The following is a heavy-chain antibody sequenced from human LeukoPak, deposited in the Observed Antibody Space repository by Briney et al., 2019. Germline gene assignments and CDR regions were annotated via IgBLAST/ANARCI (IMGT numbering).Heavy chain of an antibody. CDR1: GFTFSNAW. D-gene: IGHD3-22*01. V-gene: IGHV3-15*07. Sequence: GGSLRLSCAASGFTFSNAWMNWVRQAPGKGLEWVGRIKSKTDGGTTDYAAPVKGRFTISRDDSKNTLYLQMNSLKTEDTAVYYCTTDWYYYDSSGYYYPNLDYWGQGTLVTVSS. CDR3: TTDWYYYDSSGYYYPNLDY. J-gene: IGHJ4*02. CDR2: IKSKTDGGTT.